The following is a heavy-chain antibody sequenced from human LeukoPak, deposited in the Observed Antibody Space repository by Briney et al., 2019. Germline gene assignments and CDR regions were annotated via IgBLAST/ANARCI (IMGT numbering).Heavy chain of an antibody. D-gene: IGHD2-2*01. V-gene: IGHV1-18*01. CDR1: GYTFTSYG. CDR2: ISAYNGNT. Sequence: ASVKVSCKASGYTFTSYGISWVRQAPGQGLEWMGWISAYNGNTNYAQKLQGRVTMTTDTSTSTAYTELRSLRSDDTAVYYCATPQPYCSSTSCYAPYYYYGMDVWGQGTTVTVSS. J-gene: IGHJ6*02. CDR3: ATPQPYCSSTSCYAPYYYYGMDV.